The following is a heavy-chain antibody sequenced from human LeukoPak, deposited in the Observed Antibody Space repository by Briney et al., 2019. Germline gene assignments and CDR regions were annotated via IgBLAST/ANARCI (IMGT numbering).Heavy chain of an antibody. D-gene: IGHD3-22*01. CDR1: GGSISSSSYY. CDR3: ARQDDGYYYDSSGGRRSHYYFDY. J-gene: IGHJ4*02. V-gene: IGHV4-39*01. Sequence: PSETLSLTCTVSGGSISSSSYYWGWIRQPPGKGLEWIGSIYYSGSTYYNPSPKSRVTISVDTSKNQFSLKLSSVTAADTAVYYCARQDDGYYYDSSGGRRSHYYFDYWGQGTLVTVSS. CDR2: IYYSGST.